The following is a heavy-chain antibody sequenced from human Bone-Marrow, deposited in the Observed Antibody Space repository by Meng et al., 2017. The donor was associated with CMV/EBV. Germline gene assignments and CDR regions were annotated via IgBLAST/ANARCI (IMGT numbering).Heavy chain of an antibody. Sequence: ASVKVSCKASGYTFTSYEINWVRQATGQGLEWMGWMSPNSGNTGYAQKFQGRVTMTRNTSKSTACMELSSLRSEDTAVYYCAREKGGPYCSSTSCPTGYGMDVWGQGTTVTVSS. V-gene: IGHV1-8*01. CDR1: GYTFTSYE. J-gene: IGHJ6*02. D-gene: IGHD2-2*01. CDR2: MSPNSGNT. CDR3: AREKGGPYCSSTSCPTGYGMDV.